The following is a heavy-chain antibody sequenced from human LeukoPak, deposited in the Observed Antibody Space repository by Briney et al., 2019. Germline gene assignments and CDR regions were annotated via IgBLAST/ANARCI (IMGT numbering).Heavy chain of an antibody. CDR2: IYYSGST. CDR1: GGSISSYY. Sequence: SETLSLTCTVSGGSISSYYWSWIRLPPGKGLEWIGYIYYSGSTNYNPSLKSRVTISVDTSKNQFSLKLSSVTAADTAVYYCARAHRDGYSLGYWGQGTLVTVSS. J-gene: IGHJ4*02. V-gene: IGHV4-59*01. CDR3: ARAHRDGYSLGY. D-gene: IGHD5-24*01.